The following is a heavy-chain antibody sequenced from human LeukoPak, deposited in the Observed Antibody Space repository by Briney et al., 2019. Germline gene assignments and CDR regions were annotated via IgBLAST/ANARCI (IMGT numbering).Heavy chain of an antibody. V-gene: IGHV3-23*01. J-gene: IGHJ4*02. CDR3: AKSREGYNILDY. CDR1: GFTFSNYA. CDR2: ISGGGDST. Sequence: GGSLRLSCAASGFTFSNYAMTWVRQAPGKGLEWVSAISGGGDSTHYADYVRGRFTISRDNSMNTLNLEMNSLRVEDTAVYYCAKSREGYNILDYWGQGTLVTVSS. D-gene: IGHD5-24*01.